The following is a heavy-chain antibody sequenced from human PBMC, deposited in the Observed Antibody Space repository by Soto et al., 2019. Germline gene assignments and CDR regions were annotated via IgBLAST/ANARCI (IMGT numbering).Heavy chain of an antibody. J-gene: IGHJ4*02. D-gene: IGHD3-10*01. CDR3: ARSKTILLWFGELFDYFDY. CDR1: GGSISSCY. CDR2: IYYSGST. Sequence: SETLSLTCTVSGGSISSCYWSWIRQPPGKGLEWIGYIYYSGSTYYNPSLKSRVTISVDTSKNQFSLKLSSVTAADTAVYYCARSKTILLWFGELFDYFDYWGQGTLVTVSS. V-gene: IGHV4-30-4*01.